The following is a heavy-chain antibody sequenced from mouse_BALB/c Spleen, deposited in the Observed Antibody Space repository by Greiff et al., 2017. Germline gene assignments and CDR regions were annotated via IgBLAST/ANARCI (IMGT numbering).Heavy chain of an antibody. V-gene: IGHV1-14*01. CDR2: INPYNDGT. Sequence: EVQLQQSGPELVKPGASVKMSCKASGYTFTSYVMHWVKQKPGQGLEWIGYINPYNDGTKYNEKFKGKATLTSDKSSSTAYMELSSLTSEDSAVYYCARDYGLYAMDYWGQGTSVTVSS. CDR3: ARDYGLYAMDY. D-gene: IGHD1-2*01. CDR1: GYTFTSYV. J-gene: IGHJ4*01.